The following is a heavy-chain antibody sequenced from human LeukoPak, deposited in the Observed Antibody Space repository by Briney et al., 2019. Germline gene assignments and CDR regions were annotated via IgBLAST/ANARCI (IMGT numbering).Heavy chain of an antibody. V-gene: IGHV3-30-3*01. D-gene: IGHD3-3*01. CDR1: GFTFSSYA. CDR3: AKDGELHDFWSVYYKKYYYYMDV. Sequence: GRSLRLSCASSGFTFSSYAKHWVRQAPGKGLEWVAVISYDGSNKYYADSVKGRFTISRDNSKNTLYLQMNSLRAEDTAVYYCAKDGELHDFWSVYYKKYYYYMDVWGKGTTVTVSS. J-gene: IGHJ6*03. CDR2: ISYDGSNK.